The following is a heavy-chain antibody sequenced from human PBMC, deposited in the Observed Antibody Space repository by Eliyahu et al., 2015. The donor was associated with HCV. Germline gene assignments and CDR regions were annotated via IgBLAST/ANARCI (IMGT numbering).Heavy chain of an antibody. CDR2: IRSKAYGGTT. Sequence: EVQLVESGGGLVQPGRSLRLSCTASGFTFGDYAMSWFRQAPGKGLEWVGFIRSKAYGGTTEYAASVKGRFTISRDDSKSIAYLQMNSLKTEDTAVYYCTRDVRQWLENYYYYYGMDVWGQGTTVTVSS. J-gene: IGHJ6*02. CDR1: GFTFGDYA. CDR3: TRDVRQWLENYYYYYGMDV. V-gene: IGHV3-49*03. D-gene: IGHD6-19*01.